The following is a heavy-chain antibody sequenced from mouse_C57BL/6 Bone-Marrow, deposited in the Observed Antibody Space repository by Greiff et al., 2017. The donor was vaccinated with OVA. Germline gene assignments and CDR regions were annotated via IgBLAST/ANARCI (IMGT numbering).Heavy chain of an antibody. CDR1: GYTFTDYN. V-gene: IGHV1-18*01. J-gene: IGHJ2*01. Sequence: VQLQQSGPELVKPGASVKIPCKASGYTFTDYNMDWVKQSHGKSLEWIGDINPNNGGTIYNQKFKGKATLTVDKSSSTAYMEVRSLTSEDTAVYYCARRDYYGSSYYFDYWGQGTTLTVSS. CDR2: INPNNGGT. CDR3: ARRDYYGSSYYFDY. D-gene: IGHD1-1*01.